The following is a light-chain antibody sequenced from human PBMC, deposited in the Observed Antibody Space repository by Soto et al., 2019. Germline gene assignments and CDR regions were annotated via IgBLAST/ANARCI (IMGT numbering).Light chain of an antibody. CDR3: QTWGTGIAV. CDR2: LNSDGSH. J-gene: IGLJ7*01. V-gene: IGLV4-69*01. Sequence: QPVLTQSPSASAALGDSVKLTCTLSSGHSTYSIAWHQQQPEKGPRYLMKLNSDGSHTKGDGIPGRFSGSSSGAERYLTISSLQSEDEGDYYCQTWGTGIAVFGGGTQLTVL. CDR1: SGHSTYS.